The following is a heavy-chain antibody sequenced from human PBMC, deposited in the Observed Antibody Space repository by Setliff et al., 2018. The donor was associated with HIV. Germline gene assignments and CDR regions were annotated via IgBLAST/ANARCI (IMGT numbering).Heavy chain of an antibody. CDR3: VRQDILTSYYMFDY. CDR1: GYTFTSYG. Sequence: ASVKVSCKASGYTFTSYGISWVRQAPGQGLEWMGWISAYNGNTNYAQKLQGRVTMTTDTPTSTVYMELSRLTSDDTAVYYCVRQDILTSYYMFDYWGQGTLVTVSS. J-gene: IGHJ4*02. V-gene: IGHV1-18*01. CDR2: ISAYNGNT. D-gene: IGHD3-9*01.